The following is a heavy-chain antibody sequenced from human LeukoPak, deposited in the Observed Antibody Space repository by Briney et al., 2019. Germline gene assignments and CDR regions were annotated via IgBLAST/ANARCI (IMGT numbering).Heavy chain of an antibody. CDR3: ARVEDYDILTGFDY. CDR1: GFTVSSNY. CDR2: IKQDGSEK. Sequence: QAGGSLRLSCAASGFTVSSNYMSWVRQAPGKGLEWVANIKQDGSEKYYVDSVKGRFTISRDNAKNSLYLQMNSLRAEDTAVYYCARVEDYDILTGFDYWGQGTLVTVSS. D-gene: IGHD3-9*01. J-gene: IGHJ4*02. V-gene: IGHV3-7*01.